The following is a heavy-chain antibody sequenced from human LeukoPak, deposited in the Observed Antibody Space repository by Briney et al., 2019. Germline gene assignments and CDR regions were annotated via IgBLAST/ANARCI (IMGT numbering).Heavy chain of an antibody. CDR1: GFTFSSYA. J-gene: IGHJ4*02. D-gene: IGHD3-10*01. Sequence: GRSLRLSCAASGFTFSSYAMHWVRQAPGKGLEWVAVISYDGSNKYYADSVKGRFTISRDNSKNTLYLQMNSLRAEDTAVYYCAKDYYYGSGSYEFDYWGQGTLVTVSS. V-gene: IGHV3-30*04. CDR2: ISYDGSNK. CDR3: AKDYYYGSGSYEFDY.